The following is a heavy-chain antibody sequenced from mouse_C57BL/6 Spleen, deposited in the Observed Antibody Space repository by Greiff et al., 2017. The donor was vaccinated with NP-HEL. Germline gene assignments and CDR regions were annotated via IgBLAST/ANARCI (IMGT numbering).Heavy chain of an antibody. D-gene: IGHD2-3*01. CDR1: GYTFTSYW. J-gene: IGHJ2*01. CDR2: IDPSDSYT. V-gene: IGHV1-69*01. Sequence: QVQLQQPGAELVMPGASVKLSCKASGYTFTSYWMHWVKQRPGQGLEWIGEIDPSDSYTNYNQKFKGKSTLTVDKSSSTAYMQLSSLTSEDSAVYYCARSRPYEGYFFDYWGQGTTLTVSS. CDR3: ARSRPYEGYFFDY.